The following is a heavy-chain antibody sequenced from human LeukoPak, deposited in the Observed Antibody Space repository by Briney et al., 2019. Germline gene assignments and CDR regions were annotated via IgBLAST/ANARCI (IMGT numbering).Heavy chain of an antibody. V-gene: IGHV3-21*01. CDR1: GFTFSSYS. CDR3: ARDRPADYYDSSGPSDY. Sequence: GGSLRLSCAASGFTFSSYSMNWVRQAPGKGLEWVSSISSSSSYIYYADSVKGRFTISRDNAKNSLYLQMNSLRAEDTAVYYCARDRPADYYDSSGPSDYWGQETLVTVSS. J-gene: IGHJ4*02. D-gene: IGHD3-22*01. CDR2: ISSSSSYI.